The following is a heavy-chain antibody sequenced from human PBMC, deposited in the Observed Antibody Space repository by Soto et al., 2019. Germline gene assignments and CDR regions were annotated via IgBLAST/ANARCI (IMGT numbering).Heavy chain of an antibody. CDR1: GGTFSSYA. CDR3: ARAVYTDDIVVVPADKNYYYYGMDV. J-gene: IGHJ6*02. V-gene: IGHV1-69*13. CDR2: IIPIFGTA. Sequence: SVKVSCKASGGTFSSYAISWVRQAPGQGLEWMGGIIPIFGTANYAQKFQGRVTITADESTSTAYMELSSLRSEDTAVYYCARAVYTDDIVVVPADKNYYYYGMDVWGQGTTVTVSS. D-gene: IGHD2-2*01.